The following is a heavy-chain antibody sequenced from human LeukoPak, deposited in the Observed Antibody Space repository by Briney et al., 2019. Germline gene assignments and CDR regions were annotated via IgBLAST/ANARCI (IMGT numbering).Heavy chain of an antibody. J-gene: IGHJ4*02. D-gene: IGHD2-21*01. Sequence: GASVKVSCKASGYTFTGHYMHWVRQAPGQGLEWMGWINPNSGGTNYAQKFQGRVTMTRDTSISTAYMELSRLRSDDTAVYYCARDRGEIGDYFDYWGQGTLVTVSS. CDR3: ARDRGEIGDYFDY. V-gene: IGHV1-2*02. CDR2: INPNSGGT. CDR1: GYTFTGHY.